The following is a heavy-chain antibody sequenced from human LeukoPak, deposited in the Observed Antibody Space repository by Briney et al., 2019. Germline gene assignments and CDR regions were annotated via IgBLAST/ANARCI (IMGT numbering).Heavy chain of an antibody. D-gene: IGHD6-19*01. CDR1: GFTFSSYS. V-gene: IGHV3-53*01. Sequence: PGGSLRLSCAASGFTFSSYSMNWVRQAPGKGLEWVSVIYSGGSTYYADSVKGRFTISRDNSKNTLYLQMNSLRAEDTAVYYCASQSGAGTFAWFDPWGQGTLVTVSS. CDR3: ASQSGAGTFAWFDP. J-gene: IGHJ5*02. CDR2: IYSGGST.